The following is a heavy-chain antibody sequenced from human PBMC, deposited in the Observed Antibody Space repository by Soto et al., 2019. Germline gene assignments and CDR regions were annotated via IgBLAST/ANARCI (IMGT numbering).Heavy chain of an antibody. CDR2: MSSDGSSK. Sequence: GSLRLCXAASGFTCGGFGMHWVRQAPGKGLEWVATMSSDGSSKKYGDSVKDRFTISRDNSTDMLYLEVNSLRAEDTAMYYCVSGRPSHPAYWGQGTLVTVSS. CDR1: GFTCGGFG. V-gene: IGHV3-33*01. J-gene: IGHJ4*02. CDR3: VSGRPSHPAY. D-gene: IGHD3-16*01.